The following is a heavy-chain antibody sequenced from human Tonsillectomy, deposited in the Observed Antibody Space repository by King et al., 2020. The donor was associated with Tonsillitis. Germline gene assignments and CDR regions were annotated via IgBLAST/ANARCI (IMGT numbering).Heavy chain of an antibody. V-gene: IGHV3-48*01. CDR2: IISSSSTI. J-gene: IGHJ4*02. CDR3: AGGKPYYDFWSGYYKTHY. CDR1: GFTFSSYS. D-gene: IGHD3-3*01. Sequence: VQLVESGGGLVQPGGSLRLSCAASGFTFSSYSMNWVRQAPGKGLEWGLYIISSSSTIYYADSVKGRFTISRDNAKNSLYLQMNSLRAEDTAVYYCAGGKPYYDFWSGYYKTHYWGQGTLVTVSS.